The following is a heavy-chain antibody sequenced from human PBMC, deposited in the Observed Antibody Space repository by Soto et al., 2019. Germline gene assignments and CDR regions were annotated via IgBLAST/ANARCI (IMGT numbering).Heavy chain of an antibody. CDR1: GGSISSGGYY. CDR2: IYYSGST. CDR3: ARLPHRVCSGGSCYPDYFDY. Sequence: SETLSLTCTVSGGSISSGGYYWSWIRQHPGKGLEWIGYIYYSGSTYYNPSLKSRGTISVDTSKNQFSLKLRSVTAADTAVSYCARLPHRVCSGGSCYPDYFDYWGQGTLVTVSS. V-gene: IGHV4-31*03. D-gene: IGHD2-15*01. J-gene: IGHJ4*02.